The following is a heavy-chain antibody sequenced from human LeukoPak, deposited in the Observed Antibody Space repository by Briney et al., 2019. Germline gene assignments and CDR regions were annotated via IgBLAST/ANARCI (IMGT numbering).Heavy chain of an antibody. J-gene: IGHJ6*03. CDR2: IIPIFGTA. V-gene: IGHV1-69*05. CDR1: GGTFSSYA. D-gene: IGHD1-26*01. Sequence: SVKVSCKASGGTFSSYAISWVRQAPGQGLEWMGGIIPIFGTANYAQKFRGRVTITTDESTSTAYMELSSLRSEDTAVYYCASNPLGRDTRPYYYYYYMDVWGKGTTVTVSS. CDR3: ASNPLGRDTRPYYYYYYMDV.